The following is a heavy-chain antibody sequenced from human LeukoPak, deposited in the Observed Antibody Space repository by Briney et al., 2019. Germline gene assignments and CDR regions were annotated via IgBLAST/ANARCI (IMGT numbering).Heavy chain of an antibody. CDR1: GGSISSYY. CDR2: THYSGST. CDR3: ARVLVAGNTGYYMDV. Sequence: PSETLSLTCTVSGGSISSYYWSWIRQPPGEGLECIGYTHYSGSTNYNPSLKSRVTISVDTSKNQFSLKLGSVTAADTAVYYCARVLVAGNTGYYMDVWGKGITVTVSS. V-gene: IGHV4-59*01. J-gene: IGHJ6*03. D-gene: IGHD6-19*01.